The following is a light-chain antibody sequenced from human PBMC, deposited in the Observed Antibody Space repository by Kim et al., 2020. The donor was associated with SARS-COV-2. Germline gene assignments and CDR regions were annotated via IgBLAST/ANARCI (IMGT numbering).Light chain of an antibody. CDR1: QSISSW. CDR3: QQYSSYSYS. V-gene: IGKV1-5*03. CDR2: KAS. J-gene: IGKJ2*03. Sequence: DIQMTQSPSTLSASVGDRVTITCRASQSISSWLAWYQQKPGQAPKLLIYKASTLESGVPSRFSGSGSGTEFTLTISSLQPDDLATYYCQQYSSYSYSFGRGTKLEI.